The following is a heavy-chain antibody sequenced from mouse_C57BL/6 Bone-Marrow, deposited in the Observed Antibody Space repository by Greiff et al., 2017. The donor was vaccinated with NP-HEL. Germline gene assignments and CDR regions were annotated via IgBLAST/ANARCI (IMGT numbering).Heavy chain of an antibody. J-gene: IGHJ1*03. Sequence: QVQLKQPGAELVRPGTSVKLSCKASGYTFTSYWMHWVKQRPGQGLEWIGVIDPSDSYTNYNQKFKGKATLTVDTSSSTAYMQLSSLTSEDSAVYYCAREGYGSSYSWYFDVWGTGTTVTVSS. D-gene: IGHD1-1*01. V-gene: IGHV1-59*01. CDR3: AREGYGSSYSWYFDV. CDR1: GYTFTSYW. CDR2: IDPSDSYT.